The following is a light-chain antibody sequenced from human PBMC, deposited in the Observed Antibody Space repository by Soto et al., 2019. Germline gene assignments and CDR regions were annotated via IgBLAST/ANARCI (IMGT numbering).Light chain of an antibody. CDR2: SAA. J-gene: IGKJ1*01. CDR1: QTISNY. CDR3: QQYNSYSGT. Sequence: DIQMTQSPSSLSASVGDRVTITCRASQTISNYLNWYQQKPGKAPKLLIYSAAGLQSGVPSRFSGSGSGTDFTLTISSLQPEDFATYYCQQYNSYSGTFGQGTKVEIK. V-gene: IGKV1-39*01.